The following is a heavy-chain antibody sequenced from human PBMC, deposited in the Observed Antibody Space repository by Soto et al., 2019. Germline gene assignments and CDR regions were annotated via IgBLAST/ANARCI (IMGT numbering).Heavy chain of an antibody. D-gene: IGHD1-26*01. J-gene: IGHJ4*02. V-gene: IGHV4-59*12. CDR1: GGSISSYY. Sequence: SETLSLTCTVSGGSISSYYWSWIRQPPGKGLEWIGYIYYSGSTNYNPSLKSRVTISVDTSKNQFSLKLSSVTAADTAVYYCARDYPSGSYSDYWGQGTLVTVSS. CDR3: ARDYPSGSYSDY. CDR2: IYYSGST.